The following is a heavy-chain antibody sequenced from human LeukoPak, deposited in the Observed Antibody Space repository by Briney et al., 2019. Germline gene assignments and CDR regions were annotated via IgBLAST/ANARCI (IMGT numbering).Heavy chain of an antibody. D-gene: IGHD4-11*01. Sequence: GGSLRLSCAASGFTYSHFGMRWVRQAPGKGLEWVAVIWSDGTEKYYGDAVKGRFTISRGNSRNTLYLQMNSLRDDDTAVYYCAKDAQRGFDYSNSLEYWGQGTLVTVSS. J-gene: IGHJ4*02. CDR2: IWSDGTEK. CDR3: AKDAQRGFDYSNSLEY. CDR1: GFTYSHFG. V-gene: IGHV3-33*06.